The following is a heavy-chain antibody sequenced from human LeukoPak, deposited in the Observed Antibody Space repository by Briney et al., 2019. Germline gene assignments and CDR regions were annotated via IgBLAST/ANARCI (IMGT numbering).Heavy chain of an antibody. J-gene: IGHJ4*02. V-gene: IGHV3-23*01. D-gene: IGHD3-22*01. CDR2: ISSTGGTT. CDR1: GITFSSYG. Sequence: GGSLRLSCAASGITFSSYGMSWVRQAPGKGLEWVSSISSTGGTTYYADSVKGRFTISRDNSKNTLYLQMNSLRAEDTAIYYCAKYVSYYYDSSTYYPSQGYFDYWGQGTLVTVSS. CDR3: AKYVSYYYDSSTYYPSQGYFDY.